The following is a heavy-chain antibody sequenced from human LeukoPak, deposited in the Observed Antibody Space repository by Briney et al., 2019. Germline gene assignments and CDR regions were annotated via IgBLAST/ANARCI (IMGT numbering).Heavy chain of an antibody. CDR1: GFTFSSYS. V-gene: IGHV3-21*01. CDR3: AIHSGWYLAGAFDY. J-gene: IGHJ4*02. D-gene: IGHD6-19*01. CDR2: ISSSSSYI. Sequence: GGSLRLSCAASGFTFSSYSMNWVRQAPGKGLEWVSSISSSSSYIYYADSVKGRFTISRDNAKNSLYLQMNSLRAEDTAVYYCAIHSGWYLAGAFDYWGQGTLVIVSS.